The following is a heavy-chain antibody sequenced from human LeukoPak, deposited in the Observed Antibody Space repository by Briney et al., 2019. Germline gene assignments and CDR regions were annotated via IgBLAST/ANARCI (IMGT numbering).Heavy chain of an antibody. Sequence: GGSLRLSCADSGFTFSSYSMNWVRQAPGKGLEWVSSISSSSSYIYYADSVKGRFTISRDNAKNSLYLQMNSLRAEDTAVYYCARDQLAARPDEFDPWGKEPLVTVSS. J-gene: IGHJ5*02. V-gene: IGHV3-21*01. D-gene: IGHD6-6*01. CDR3: ARDQLAARPDEFDP. CDR1: GFTFSSYS. CDR2: ISSSSSYI.